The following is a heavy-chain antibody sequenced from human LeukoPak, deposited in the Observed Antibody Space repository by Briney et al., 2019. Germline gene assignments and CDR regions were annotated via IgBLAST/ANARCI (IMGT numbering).Heavy chain of an antibody. CDR1: GFTFDDYT. D-gene: IGHD5-24*01. Sequence: GGSLRLSCAASGFTFDDYTMHWVRQAPGKGLEWVSLIGWDGGGTYYADSVKGRFTIFRDNSKNSLYLQMNSLKTEDSAFYYCVKDKSGDGYNNYFDYWGQGTLVTVSS. V-gene: IGHV3-43*01. CDR3: VKDKSGDGYNNYFDY. CDR2: IGWDGGGT. J-gene: IGHJ4*02.